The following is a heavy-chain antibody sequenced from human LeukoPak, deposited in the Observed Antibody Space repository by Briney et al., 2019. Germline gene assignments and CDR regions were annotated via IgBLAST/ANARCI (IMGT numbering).Heavy chain of an antibody. CDR2: ISGSGGST. J-gene: IGHJ4*02. CDR1: GFTFSSYA. V-gene: IGHV3-23*01. Sequence: GSLRLSCAASGFTFSSYAMSWVRQAPGKGLEWVSAISGSGGSTYYADSVKGRFTISRDNSKNTLYLQMNSLRAEDTAVYYCAKGGSYYYDSSGFDYWGQGTLVTASS. CDR3: AKGGSYYYDSSGFDY. D-gene: IGHD3-22*01.